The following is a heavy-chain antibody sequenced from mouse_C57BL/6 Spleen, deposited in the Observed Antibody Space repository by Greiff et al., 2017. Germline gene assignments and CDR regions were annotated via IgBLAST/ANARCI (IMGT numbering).Heavy chain of an antibody. V-gene: IGHV1-47*01. CDR1: GYTFTTYP. D-gene: IGHD2-2*01. CDR3: ARVGVYYGYDAYYCDY. J-gene: IGHJ2*01. Sequence: VQGVESGAELVKPGASVKMSCKASGYTFTTYPIEWMKQNHGKSLEWIGNFHPYNDDTKYNEKFKGKATLTVEKSSSTVYLELSRLTSDDSAVYYCARVGVYYGYDAYYCDYWGQGTTLTVSS. CDR2: FHPYNDDT.